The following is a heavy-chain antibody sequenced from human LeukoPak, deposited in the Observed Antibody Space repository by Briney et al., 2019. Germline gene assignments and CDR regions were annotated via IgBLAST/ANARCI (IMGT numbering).Heavy chain of an antibody. CDR1: GFTSSDYY. V-gene: IGHV3-11*01. CDR2: ITSGSGRTT. J-gene: IGHJ4*02. D-gene: IGHD1-26*01. Sequence: GGSLRLSCAASGFTSSDYYVSWIRQAPGKGLEWVSYITSGSGRTTYYADSVKGRFTISRDNAKNSLYLQMSSLGAEDTAVYYCARGWEPYYFDYWGQGTLVTVSS. CDR3: ARGWEPYYFDY.